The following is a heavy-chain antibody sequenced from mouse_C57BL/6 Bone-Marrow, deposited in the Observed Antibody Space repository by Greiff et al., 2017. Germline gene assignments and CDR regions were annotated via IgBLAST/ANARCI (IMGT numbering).Heavy chain of an antibody. Sequence: EVKVEESGGGLVQPGGSLKLSCAASGFTFSDYYMYWVRQTPEKRLEWVAYISNGGGSTYYPDTVKGRFTISRDNAKNTLYLQMSRLKSEDTAMYYCARQYYGSSLWYFEVWGTGTTVTVSS. CDR2: ISNGGGST. V-gene: IGHV5-12*01. J-gene: IGHJ1*03. CDR3: ARQYYGSSLWYFEV. CDR1: GFTFSDYY. D-gene: IGHD1-1*01.